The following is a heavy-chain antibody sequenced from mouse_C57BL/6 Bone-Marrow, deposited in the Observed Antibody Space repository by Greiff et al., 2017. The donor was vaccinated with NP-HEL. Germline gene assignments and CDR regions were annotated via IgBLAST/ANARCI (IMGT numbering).Heavy chain of an antibody. V-gene: IGHV1-80*01. Sequence: VKLMESGAELVKPGASVKLSCKASGYAFSSYWMNWVKQRPGKGLEWIGQIYPGDGDTNYNGKFKGKATLTADKSSSTAYMQLSSLTSEDSAVYFCARGDYYGSFYAMDYWGQGTSVTVSA. J-gene: IGHJ4*01. D-gene: IGHD1-1*01. CDR1: GYAFSSYW. CDR3: ARGDYYGSFYAMDY. CDR2: IYPGDGDT.